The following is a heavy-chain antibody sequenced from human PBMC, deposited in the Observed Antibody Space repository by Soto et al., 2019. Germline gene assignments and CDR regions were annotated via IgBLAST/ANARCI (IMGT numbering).Heavy chain of an antibody. Sequence: QVQLVESGGGVVQPGRSLRLSCAASGFTFSSYGMHWVRQAPGKGLEWVAVIWYDGSNKYYADSVKGRFTISRDNSKNTLYLQMNSLRAEDTAVYYCARDLGGSGKYGMDVWGQGTTVTVSS. V-gene: IGHV3-33*01. J-gene: IGHJ6*02. D-gene: IGHD3-10*01. CDR3: ARDLGGSGKYGMDV. CDR2: IWYDGSNK. CDR1: GFTFSSYG.